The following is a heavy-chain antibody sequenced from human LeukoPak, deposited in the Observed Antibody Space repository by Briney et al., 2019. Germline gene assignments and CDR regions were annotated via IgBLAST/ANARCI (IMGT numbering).Heavy chain of an antibody. CDR2: ISYDGSNK. CDR1: GFTFSSYA. D-gene: IGHD7-27*01. CDR3: ARLLGIQDY. V-gene: IGHV3-30-3*01. Sequence: GGSLRLSCAASGFTFSSYAMHWVRQAPGKGLEWVAVISYDGSNKYSADSVKGRFTISRDNSKNTLYLQMNSLRAEDTAVYYCARLLGIQDYWGQGTLVTVSS. J-gene: IGHJ4*02.